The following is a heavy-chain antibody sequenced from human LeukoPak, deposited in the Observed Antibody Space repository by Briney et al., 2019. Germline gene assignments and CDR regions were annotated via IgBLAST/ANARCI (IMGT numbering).Heavy chain of an antibody. CDR2: IYHSGST. J-gene: IGHJ4*02. Sequence: PSETLSLTCAVSGGPIRTGDYSWNWVRHPPGKGREWSGYIYHSGSTYYAPSLNSRVTISVDRSKNQFSLKLTSVTAADTAVYYCARASGYYGSGSPYFDNWGQGTLVTVSS. V-gene: IGHV4-30-2*01. D-gene: IGHD3-10*01. CDR3: ARASGYYGSGSPYFDN. CDR1: GGPIRTGDYS.